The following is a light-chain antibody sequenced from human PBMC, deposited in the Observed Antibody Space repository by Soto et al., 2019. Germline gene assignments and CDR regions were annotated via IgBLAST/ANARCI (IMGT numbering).Light chain of an antibody. CDR2: ANF. V-gene: IGLV1-44*01. CDR3: AVWGDGLRCWV. CDR1: DSNIGSNT. J-gene: IGLJ3*02. Sequence: QSVLTQAPSASGTPGQSVTISCSGSDSNIGSNTVNWYQQLPGMAPKLLIYANFQRSSGAPDRFSASKSGTSASLAISGLHSEDEAHYYCAVWGDGLRCWVFGRGTKLTVL.